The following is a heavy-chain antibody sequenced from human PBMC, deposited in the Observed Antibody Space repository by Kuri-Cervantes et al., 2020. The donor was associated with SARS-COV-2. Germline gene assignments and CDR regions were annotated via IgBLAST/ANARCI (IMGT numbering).Heavy chain of an antibody. CDR3: ARLNDFWSGYPYGMDV. CDR1: GGSISSYY. CDR2: IYYSGST. Sequence: SETLSLTCTVSGGSISSYYWSWIRQPPGKGLEWIGYIYYSGSTNYNPSLKSRVTISVDTSKNQFSLKLSPVTAADTAVYYCARLNDFWSGYPYGMDVWGQGTTVTVSS. J-gene: IGHJ6*02. V-gene: IGHV4-59*12. D-gene: IGHD3-3*01.